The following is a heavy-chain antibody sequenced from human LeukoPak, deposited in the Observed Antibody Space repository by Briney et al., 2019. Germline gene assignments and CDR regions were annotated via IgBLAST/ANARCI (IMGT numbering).Heavy chain of an antibody. CDR1: GGTFINYA. CDR3: ARDRSSSDNAEYFQH. J-gene: IGHJ1*01. D-gene: IGHD6-13*01. V-gene: IGHV1-69*13. Sequence: ASVTVSFKASGGTFINYAISWVRQAPGQGLEWMGGIIPIFGTANYAQKFQGRVTITADESTSTAYMELSSLRSEDTAVYYCARDRSSSDNAEYFQHWGQGTLVTVSS. CDR2: IIPIFGTA.